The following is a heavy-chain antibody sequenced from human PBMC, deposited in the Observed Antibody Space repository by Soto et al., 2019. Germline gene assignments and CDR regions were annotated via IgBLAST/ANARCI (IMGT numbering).Heavy chain of an antibody. V-gene: IGHV3-21*01. CDR3: ARDPPGYYGDPTWGADAFDI. J-gene: IGHJ3*02. D-gene: IGHD4-17*01. CDR1: GFTFSSYG. Sequence: PGGSLRLSCAASGFTFSSYGMNWVRQAPGKGLEWVSSISSSSSYIYYADSVKGRFTISRDNAKNSLYLQMNSLRAEDTAVYYCARDPPGYYGDPTWGADAFDIWGQGTMVTVSS. CDR2: ISSSSSYI.